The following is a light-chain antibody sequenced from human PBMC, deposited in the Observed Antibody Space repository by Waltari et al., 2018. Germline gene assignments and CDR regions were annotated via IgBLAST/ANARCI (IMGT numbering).Light chain of an antibody. CDR2: DNT. V-gene: IGLV1-40*01. CDR3: QSYDSSLRGFYV. J-gene: IGLJ1*01. CDR1: SPNIGAGYG. Sequence: QSVLTQPPSLSGAPGQRVPSPSPGTSPNIGAGYGLQWNRQFRGTAPKFLIYDNTNRPSGVPARFSCSKSGTSASLAITGLQAEDEADYYCQSYDSSLRGFYVFGTGTKVTV.